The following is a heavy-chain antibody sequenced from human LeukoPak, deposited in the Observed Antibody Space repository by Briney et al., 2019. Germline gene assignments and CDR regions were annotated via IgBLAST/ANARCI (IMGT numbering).Heavy chain of an antibody. CDR3: ARQGYCTNGICSGWFFDL. CDR1: GGSISTYY. V-gene: IGHV4-4*07. CDR2: FYASGST. Sequence: LSETLSLTCTVSGGSISTYYWNWIRQPAGKGLEWIGRFYASGSTNYNPSLKSRVTMSLDTSKNQFSLKLSSVTAADTAMYYCARQGYCTNGICSGWFFDLWGRGTQVTVSS. D-gene: IGHD2-8*01. J-gene: IGHJ2*01.